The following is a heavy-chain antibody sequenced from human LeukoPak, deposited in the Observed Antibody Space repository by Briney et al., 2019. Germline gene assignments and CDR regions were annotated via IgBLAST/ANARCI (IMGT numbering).Heavy chain of an antibody. D-gene: IGHD2/OR15-2a*01. CDR2: INPSGGST. CDR3: AREILGEYYYYYGMDV. V-gene: IGHV1-46*01. CDR1: GYTFTSYY. J-gene: IGHJ6*02. Sequence: ASVKVSCKASGYTFTSYYMHWVRQAPGQGLEWMGIINPSGGSTSYAQKLQGRVTMTRDTSTSTVYMELSSLRSEDTAVYYCAREILGEYYYYYGMDVWGQGTTVTVSS.